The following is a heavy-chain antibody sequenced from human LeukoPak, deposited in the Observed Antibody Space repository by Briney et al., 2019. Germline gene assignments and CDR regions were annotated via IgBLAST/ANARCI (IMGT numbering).Heavy chain of an antibody. J-gene: IGHJ4*02. CDR2: IKRDGSEK. Sequence: GGSLRLSCAASGFIFSTYYMNWVRQAPGKGLEWVANIKRDGSEKDYVDSVKGRFISSRDNTKNSLYLQMNSLRAEDTAIYYCARDLRIVSGSYLDYWGQGTLVTVSS. CDR1: GFIFSTYY. V-gene: IGHV3-7*01. D-gene: IGHD1-26*01. CDR3: ARDLRIVSGSYLDY.